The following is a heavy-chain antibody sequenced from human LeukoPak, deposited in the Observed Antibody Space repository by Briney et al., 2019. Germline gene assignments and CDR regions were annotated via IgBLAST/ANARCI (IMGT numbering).Heavy chain of an antibody. V-gene: IGHV3-30*02. CDR1: GFTFRNFG. J-gene: IGHJ4*02. CDR2: IDDDGINF. Sequence: GGSLRLSCAASGFTFRNFGMHWARQAPGKGLEWVTFIDDDGINFYYVNSVKGRFAISRDNSKNTLYLQMSSLESEDTAVYYCVRGPARGYYDGSGYDFDYWGQGTLVTVSS. D-gene: IGHD3-22*01. CDR3: VRGPARGYYDGSGYDFDY.